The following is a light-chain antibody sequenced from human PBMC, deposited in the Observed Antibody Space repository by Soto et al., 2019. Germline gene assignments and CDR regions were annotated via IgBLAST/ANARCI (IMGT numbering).Light chain of an antibody. CDR2: GAS. V-gene: IGKV3-20*01. CDR3: HQYGSSPLT. CDR1: QFISNS. Sequence: EIVMTQSPATLSVSPGERVTLSCRASQFISNSLAWYQQRPGQPPRLLIYGASSRATGIPDRFSGSGSGTDFTLTISRLEPEDFAMYYCHQYGSSPLTFGGGTKVDIK. J-gene: IGKJ4*01.